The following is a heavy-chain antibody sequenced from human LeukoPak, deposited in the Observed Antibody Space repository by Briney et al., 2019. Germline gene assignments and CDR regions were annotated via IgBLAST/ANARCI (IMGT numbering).Heavy chain of an antibody. V-gene: IGHV1-8*01. CDR1: GYTFTSYD. CDR2: MNPNSGNT. Sequence: ASVKVSCKASGYTFTSYDINWVRQATGQGLEWMGWMNPNSGNTGYAQKFQGRVTMTRNTSISTAYMELSSLRSEDTAVYYCARVSGSSWYYYHYMDVWGKGTTVTVSS. J-gene: IGHJ6*03. CDR3: ARVSGSSWYYYHYMDV. D-gene: IGHD6-13*01.